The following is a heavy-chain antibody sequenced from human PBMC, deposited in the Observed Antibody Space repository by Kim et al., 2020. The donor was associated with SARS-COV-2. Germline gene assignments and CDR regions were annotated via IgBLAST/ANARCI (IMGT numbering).Heavy chain of an antibody. CDR1: GFTFSSYE. Sequence: GGSLRLSCAASGFTFSSYEMNWVRQAPGKGLEWVSYISSSGSTIYYADSVKGRFTISRDNAKNSLYLQMNSLRAEDTAVYYCARASGWTTVDYWGQGTLVTVSS. J-gene: IGHJ4*02. CDR3: ARASGWTTVDY. D-gene: IGHD4-17*01. CDR2: ISSSGSTI. V-gene: IGHV3-48*03.